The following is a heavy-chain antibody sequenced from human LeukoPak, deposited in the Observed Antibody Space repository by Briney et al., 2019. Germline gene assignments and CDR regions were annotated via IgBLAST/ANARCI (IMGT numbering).Heavy chain of an antibody. V-gene: IGHV3-23*01. CDR1: GFTFSDSA. D-gene: IGHD3-22*01. Sequence: PGGSLRLSCAASGFTFSDSAMDWVRQAPGKGLEWVSLISHSGANTFYADSVKGRFSVSRDNSKNTLYLQMNSLRAEDTAVYYCARDSRQDYYDSSGYLWFAFDIWGQGTMVTVSS. CDR3: ARDSRQDYYDSSGYLWFAFDI. J-gene: IGHJ3*02. CDR2: ISHSGANT.